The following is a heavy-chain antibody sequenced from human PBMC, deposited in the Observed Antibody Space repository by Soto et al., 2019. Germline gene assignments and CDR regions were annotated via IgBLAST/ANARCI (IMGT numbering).Heavy chain of an antibody. CDR1: GGTFSSYA. CDR2: IILVIGNT. D-gene: IGHD5-18*01. V-gene: IGHV1-69*10. J-gene: IGHJ6*02. Sequence: GASVKVSCKASGGTFSSYAISWVRQAPGQRLEWIGGIILVIGNTNYAQKVQERVPITRDRSTSTAYMELSSLRSEDTAVYYCAAGCSYGFSWRCYYGMDVWGQGTTVTVSS. CDR3: AAGCSYGFSWRCYYGMDV.